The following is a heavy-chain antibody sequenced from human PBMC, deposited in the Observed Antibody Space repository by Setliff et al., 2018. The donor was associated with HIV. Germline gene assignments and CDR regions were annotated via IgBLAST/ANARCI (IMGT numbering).Heavy chain of an antibody. J-gene: IGHJ4*02. CDR3: ARDPLKYYGSGSYYIPFDY. D-gene: IGHD3-10*01. V-gene: IGHV1-18*01. CDR1: GYTLTSYG. CDR2: ISAYNGNT. Sequence: GASVKVSCKASGYTLTSYGISWVRQAPGQGLEWMGWISAYNGNTNYAQKLQGRVTMTTDTSTSTAYMELRSLRSDDTAVYYCARDPLKYYGSGSYYIPFDYWGQGTLVTVSS.